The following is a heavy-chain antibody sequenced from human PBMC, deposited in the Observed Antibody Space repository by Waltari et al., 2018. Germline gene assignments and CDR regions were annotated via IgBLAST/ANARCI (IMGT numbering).Heavy chain of an antibody. CDR1: GGSFSENY. V-gene: IGHV4-34*01. CDR2: INYSGNT. D-gene: IGHD2-8*01. J-gene: IGHJ4*02. CDR3: ARHRGGSNGIDY. Sequence: QVQLQQWGEGLLKPSETLSLSCAWNGGSFSENYYIWVRQAPGKGVEWIGEINYSGNTQYNPALGIRVTISVDTAKSQVSLEMRSTTAADTAIFYCARHRGGSNGIDYWGQGTLVTVSS.